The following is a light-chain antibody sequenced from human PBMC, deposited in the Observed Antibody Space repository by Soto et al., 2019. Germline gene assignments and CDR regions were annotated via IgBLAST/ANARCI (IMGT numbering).Light chain of an antibody. CDR2: GAS. CDR3: QQLNNFPRT. J-gene: IGKJ1*01. V-gene: IGKV1-9*01. CDR1: QGISSY. Sequence: DIQLTQSPSFLSASVGDRVTITCRASQGISSYLAWYQQRQGKAPKLLMYGASTLQSGVPSRFSGSACGTTFTLTINNLQPEDFATYYCQQLNNFPRTFGQGTKVE.